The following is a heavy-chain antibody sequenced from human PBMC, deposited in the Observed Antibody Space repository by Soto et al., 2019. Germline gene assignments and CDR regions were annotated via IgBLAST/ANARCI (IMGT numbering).Heavy chain of an antibody. V-gene: IGHV1-2*02. J-gene: IGHJ6*02. Sequence: QVYLVQSGAEVRRPGASVKVSCTAFGYILTGYSLHWVRQAPGQGLEWLGWIDPNSGATNSAEKFHGRVSMTQDTSISAAYLELSSLRSDDTAIYYCARGYGSSPNMELRFGMDVWGQGTTISVSS. CDR1: GYILTGYS. CDR3: ARGYGSSPNMELRFGMDV. D-gene: IGHD5-18*01. CDR2: IDPNSGAT.